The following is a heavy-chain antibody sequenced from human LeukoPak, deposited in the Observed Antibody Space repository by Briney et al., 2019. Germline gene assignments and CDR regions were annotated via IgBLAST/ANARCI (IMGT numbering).Heavy chain of an antibody. J-gene: IGHJ5*02. D-gene: IGHD3-9*01. V-gene: IGHV4-34*01. CDR1: GGSFSGYY. CDR3: AREYDISPRNWFDP. Sequence: SETLSLTCAVYGGSFSGYYWSWIRQPPGKGLEWIGEINHSGSTNYNPSLKSRVTISVDTSKNQFSLKLSSVTAADTAVYYCAREYDISPRNWFDPWGQGTLVTVSS. CDR2: INHSGST.